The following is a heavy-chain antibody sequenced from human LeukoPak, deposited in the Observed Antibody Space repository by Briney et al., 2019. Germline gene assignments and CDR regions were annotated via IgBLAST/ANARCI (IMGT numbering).Heavy chain of an antibody. D-gene: IGHD3-10*01. CDR1: GFTFSSYG. CDR2: ISYDGSNK. Sequence: GGSLRLSCAASGFTFSSYGMHWVRQAPGNRLEWVAVISYDGSNKYYADSVKGRFTISRDNSKNTLYLQMNSLRAEDTAVYYCARGSGSYYYYGMDVWGQGTTVTVSS. J-gene: IGHJ6*02. V-gene: IGHV3-30*03. CDR3: ARGSGSYYYYGMDV.